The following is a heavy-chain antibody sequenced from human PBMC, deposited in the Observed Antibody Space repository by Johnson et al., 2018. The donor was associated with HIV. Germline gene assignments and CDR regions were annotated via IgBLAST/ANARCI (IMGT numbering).Heavy chain of an antibody. CDR2: IYSGGRT. D-gene: IGHD3-3*01. CDR3: ARGSTYYDFWSGDACDI. V-gene: IGHV3-NL1*01. Sequence: QVQLVESGGGVVQPGGSLTLSSAASSFTFSTNDMHGVRQAPGKGLEWVSVIYSGGRTYYSDHVKGRFPISRDNSKNTLYLKMNSLRAEDTAVYYCARGSTYYDFWSGDACDIWGQGTMVTVSS. CDR1: SFTFSTND. J-gene: IGHJ3*02.